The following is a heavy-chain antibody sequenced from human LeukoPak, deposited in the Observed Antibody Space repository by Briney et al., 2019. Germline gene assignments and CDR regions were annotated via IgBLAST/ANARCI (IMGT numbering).Heavy chain of an antibody. V-gene: IGHV4-34*01. CDR3: ARRGDDGGWYFDY. J-gene: IGHJ4*02. D-gene: IGHD3-10*01. CDR2: INHSGST. Sequence: PSETLSLTCAVYGGSFSGYYWSWIRQPPGKGLEWIGEINHSGSTNYNPSLKSRVTISVDTSKNQFSLKLSSVTAADTAVYYCARRGDDGGWYFDYWGQGTLVTVSS. CDR1: GGSFSGYY.